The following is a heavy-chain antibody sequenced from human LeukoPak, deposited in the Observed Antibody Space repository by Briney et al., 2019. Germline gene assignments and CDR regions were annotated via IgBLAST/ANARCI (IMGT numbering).Heavy chain of an antibody. D-gene: IGHD5-18*01. CDR1: GFTFSSYA. V-gene: IGHV3-30*04. Sequence: GGSLRLSCAASGFTFSSYAMHWVRQAPGKGLEWVAVISYDGSNKYYADSVKGRFTISRDNSKNTLYLQMNSLRAEDTAVYYCARDLVDTAMAAFDYWGQGNLVTVSS. CDR3: ARDLVDTAMAAFDY. CDR2: ISYDGSNK. J-gene: IGHJ4*02.